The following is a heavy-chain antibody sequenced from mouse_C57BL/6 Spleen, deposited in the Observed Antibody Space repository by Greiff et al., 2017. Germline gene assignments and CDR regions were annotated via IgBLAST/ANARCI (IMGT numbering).Heavy chain of an antibody. CDR2: IYIGNGYT. V-gene: IGHV1-58*01. CDR3: ARSLMDSPGGY. J-gene: IGHJ4*01. CDR1: GYTFTSYG. Sequence: VQLQQSGAELVRPGSSVKMSCKTSGYTFTSYGINWVKQRPGQGLEWIGYIYIGNGYTEYNAKFKGKATLTSDTSSSTAYMQLSSLTSEDSAIYFCARSLMDSPGGYWGQGTSVTVSS.